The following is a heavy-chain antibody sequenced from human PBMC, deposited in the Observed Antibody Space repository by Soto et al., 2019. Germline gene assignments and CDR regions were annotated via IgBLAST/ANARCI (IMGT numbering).Heavy chain of an antibody. D-gene: IGHD6-6*01. CDR3: AKDPSSIAAEDRWFDP. J-gene: IGHJ5*02. CDR2: ISGSGGST. V-gene: IGHV3-23*01. CDR1: GFTFSSYA. Sequence: GGSLRLSCAASGFTFSSYAMSWVRQAPGKGLEWVSAISGSGGSTYYADSVKGRFTISRDNSKNTLYLQMNSLRAEDTAVYYRAKDPSSIAAEDRWFDPWGQGTLVTVSS.